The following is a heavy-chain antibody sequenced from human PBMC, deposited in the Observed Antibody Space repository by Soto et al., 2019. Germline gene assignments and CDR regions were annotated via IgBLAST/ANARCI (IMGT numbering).Heavy chain of an antibody. CDR1: GYTFTSYY. V-gene: IGHV1-46*01. CDR3: ARGMLRDTYYFDY. J-gene: IGHJ4*02. D-gene: IGHD2-15*01. CDR2: INPSGGST. Sequence: ASVKVSCKASGYTFTSYYMHWVRQAPGQGLEWKGIINPSGGSTSYAQKLQGRVTMTRDTSTSTVYMNLSSLRSEDTVVYYCARGMLRDTYYFDYWGQGTLVTVSS.